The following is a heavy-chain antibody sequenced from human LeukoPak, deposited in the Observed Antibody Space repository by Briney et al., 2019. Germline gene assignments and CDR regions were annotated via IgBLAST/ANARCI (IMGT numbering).Heavy chain of an antibody. CDR1: GGSISSYY. CDR2: IYYSGST. D-gene: IGHD3-16*02. Sequence: SETLSLTCTVSGGSISSYYWSWIRQPPGKELEWIGYIYYSGSTNYSPSLKSRVTISVDTSKNQFSLKLSSVTAADTAVYYCAREGGSYRPLDYSGQGTLVTVSS. J-gene: IGHJ4*02. CDR3: AREGGSYRPLDY. V-gene: IGHV4-59*01.